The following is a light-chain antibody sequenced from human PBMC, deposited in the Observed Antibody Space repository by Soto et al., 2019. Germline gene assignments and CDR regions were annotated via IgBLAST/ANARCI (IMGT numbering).Light chain of an antibody. CDR1: QSVSTY. J-gene: IGKJ4*01. V-gene: IGKV3-11*01. CDR2: DAS. CDR3: QQRRSWPPLT. Sequence: EIVLTQSPATLSLSPGERATLSCRASQSVSTYLAWYQQEPGQAPRLLIYDASNRATGIPARFSGSGSGTDFTLTISSLEPEDFAVYYCQQRRSWPPLTFGGGTKVEIK.